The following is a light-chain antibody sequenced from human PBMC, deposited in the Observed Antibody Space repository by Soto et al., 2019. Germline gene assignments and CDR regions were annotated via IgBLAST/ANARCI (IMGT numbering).Light chain of an antibody. CDR3: QQYNNWPLYT. CDR2: GAS. CDR1: QSVSSN. V-gene: IGKV3-15*01. Sequence: EIVMTQSPVTLSVSPGERATLSCRASQSVSSNLAWYQQKPGQAPRLLIYGASTRATGIPARFSGSGSGTKFTLTISSLQSEDFAVYYCQQYNNWPLYTFGQGTKLEIK. J-gene: IGKJ2*01.